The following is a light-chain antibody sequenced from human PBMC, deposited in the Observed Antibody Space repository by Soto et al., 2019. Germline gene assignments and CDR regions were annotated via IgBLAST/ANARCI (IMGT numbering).Light chain of an antibody. CDR2: GAS. Sequence: DIVMTQSPASLSVSPGEGVSLSCRASQSVGNDVAWYQQIPGQAPRLLIYGASTRATSVPARFIGSGSGTDFTLTISSLQSEDFAVYYCQQYYNRPPAWTFGQGTRVDIK. CDR1: QSVGND. J-gene: IGKJ1*01. CDR3: QQYYNRPPAWT. V-gene: IGKV3-15*01.